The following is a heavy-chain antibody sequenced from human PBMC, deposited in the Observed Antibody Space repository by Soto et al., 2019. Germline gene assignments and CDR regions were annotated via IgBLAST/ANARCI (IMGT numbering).Heavy chain of an antibody. Sequence: GASVKVSCKASGHTFTSYGISWVRQAPGQGLEWMGWISAYNGNTNYAQKLQGRVTMTTDTSTSTAYMELRSLRSDDTAVYYCARDFVAVAGNREIDYWGQGTLVTVSS. CDR2: ISAYNGNT. CDR3: ARDFVAVAGNREIDY. V-gene: IGHV1-18*01. J-gene: IGHJ4*02. CDR1: GHTFTSYG. D-gene: IGHD6-19*01.